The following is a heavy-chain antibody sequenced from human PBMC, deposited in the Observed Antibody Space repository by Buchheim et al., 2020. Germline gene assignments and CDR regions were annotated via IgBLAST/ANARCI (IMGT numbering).Heavy chain of an antibody. J-gene: IGHJ1*01. V-gene: IGHV4-39*01. CDR3: ARHIYSSSWFFAEYFQH. D-gene: IGHD6-13*01. CDR2: IYYSGST. CDR1: GGSISSSSYY. Sequence: QLQLQESGPGLVKPSETLSLTCTVSGGSISSSSYYWGWIRQPPGKGLEWIGSIYYSGSTYYNPSLKSRVTISVDTSQNQFSLKLSSVTAADTAVYYCARHIYSSSWFFAEYFQHWGQGTL.